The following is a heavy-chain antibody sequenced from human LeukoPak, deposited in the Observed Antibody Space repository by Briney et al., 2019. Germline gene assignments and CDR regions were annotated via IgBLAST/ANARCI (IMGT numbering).Heavy chain of an antibody. Sequence: PGGSLRLSCAASGFIFNSYSMNWVRQAPGKGLEWVSSITANSYIYYAASVKGRFTISKGNAKKSLYLQMNSLRAEDTAVYYCARTITGTSWFDPWGQGTLVTVSS. J-gene: IGHJ5*02. V-gene: IGHV3-21*01. CDR2: ITANSYI. CDR1: GFIFNSYS. D-gene: IGHD1-7*01. CDR3: ARTITGTSWFDP.